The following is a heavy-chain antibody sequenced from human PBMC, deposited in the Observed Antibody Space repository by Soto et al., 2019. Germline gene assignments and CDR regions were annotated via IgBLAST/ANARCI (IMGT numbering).Heavy chain of an antibody. D-gene: IGHD3-22*01. CDR2: ISWNSATL. V-gene: IGHV3-9*01. Sequence: EVQLVESGGGLVQPGGSVRLSCVGSGFIFEDFAMNWVRQVPGKGLEWVSGISWNSATLAYADSVKGRFIVSRDNAKNILYLQMSSLRPEDAALYYCAKDVGSYYYDTSAYLYDYWGQGTLVTVSS. CDR3: AKDVGSYYYDTSAYLYDY. J-gene: IGHJ4*02. CDR1: GFIFEDFA.